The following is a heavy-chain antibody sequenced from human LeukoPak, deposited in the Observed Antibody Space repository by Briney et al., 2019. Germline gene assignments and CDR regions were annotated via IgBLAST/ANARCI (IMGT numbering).Heavy chain of an antibody. V-gene: IGHV3-30-3*01. D-gene: IGHD4-11*01. Sequence: PGGSLRLSCAASGFTLSTYAMHWVRQAPGKGLEWVAIISYDGSNEYYADSMKGRFTISRDNSKNTLYLQMNSLRAEDTAVYYCARKDDYRYYFDYWGQGTLVTVSS. CDR1: GFTLSTYA. CDR2: ISYDGSNE. CDR3: ARKDDYRYYFDY. J-gene: IGHJ4*02.